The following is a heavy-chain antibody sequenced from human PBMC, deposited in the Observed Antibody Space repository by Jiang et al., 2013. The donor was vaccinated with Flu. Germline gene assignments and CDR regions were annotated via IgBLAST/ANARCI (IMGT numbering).Heavy chain of an antibody. CDR3: ARSGGSTAAAKTFDY. V-gene: IGHV4-34*01. CDR2: INHSGST. Sequence: GSGLVKPSETLSLTCAVYGGSFSGYYWSWIRQPPGKGLEWIGEINHSGSTNYNPSLKSRVTISVDTSKNQFSLKLSSVTAADTAVYYCARSGGSTAAAKTFDYWGQGTLVTVSS. D-gene: IGHD2-15*01. J-gene: IGHJ4*02. CDR1: GGSFSGYY.